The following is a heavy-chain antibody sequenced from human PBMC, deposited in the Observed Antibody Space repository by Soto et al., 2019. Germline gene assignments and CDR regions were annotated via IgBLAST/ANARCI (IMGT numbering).Heavy chain of an antibody. Sequence: QVQLVESGGGVVQPGRSLRLSCAASGFTFSSYGMHWVRQAPGKGLEWVAVISYDGSNKYYADSVKGRFTISRDNSKNTLYLQMNSLRAEDTAVYYCAKDDKDSGFAIDIWGQGTMVTVSS. D-gene: IGHD3-22*01. CDR2: ISYDGSNK. J-gene: IGHJ3*02. CDR1: GFTFSSYG. CDR3: AKDDKDSGFAIDI. V-gene: IGHV3-30*18.